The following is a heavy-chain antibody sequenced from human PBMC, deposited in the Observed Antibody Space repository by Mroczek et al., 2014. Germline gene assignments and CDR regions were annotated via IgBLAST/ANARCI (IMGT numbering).Heavy chain of an antibody. V-gene: IGHV3-23*01. CDR1: GFTFSSYA. Sequence: ESGGGLVQPGGSLRLSCAASGFTFSSYAMSWVRQAPGKGLEWVSAISGSGGSTYYADSVKGRFTISRDNSKNTLYLQMNSLRAEDTAVYYCAKESITMVRGVINYYGMDVWGQGTTVTVSS. D-gene: IGHD3-10*01. CDR2: ISGSGGST. J-gene: IGHJ6*02. CDR3: AKESITMVRGVINYYGMDV.